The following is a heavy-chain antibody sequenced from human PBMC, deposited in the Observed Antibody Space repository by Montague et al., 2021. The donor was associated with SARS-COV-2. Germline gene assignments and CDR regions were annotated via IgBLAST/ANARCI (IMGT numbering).Heavy chain of an antibody. J-gene: IGHJ4*02. CDR3: ARVIAVAGEPDFDY. V-gene: IGHV1-2*02. CDR1: GYNFSGYF. Sequence: SVKVSYKASGYNFSGYFMNWVRQAPGQGLEWVGRISPSSGDIKVVQRFQGRVTMTRDTSISTAYMELSGLRSDDTAVYYCARVIAVAGEPDFDYWGQGTLVTVSA. D-gene: IGHD6-19*01. CDR2: ISPSSGDI.